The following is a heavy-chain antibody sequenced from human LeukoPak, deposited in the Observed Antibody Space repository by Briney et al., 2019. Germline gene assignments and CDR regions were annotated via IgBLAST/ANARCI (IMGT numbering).Heavy chain of an antibody. J-gene: IGHJ4*02. V-gene: IGHV1-2*02. CDR3: ATMGATNFAH. D-gene: IGHD1-26*01. CDR1: GYTFTDYY. Sequence: AAVKVSCKASGYTFTDYYMYWGRQAPEQGGWWLGWINPNSGGTSYAQKFQGRVTTTRDTSISTAYMEVSRLRSDDTAVYYCATMGATNFAHWGQGTLVTVSS. CDR2: INPNSGGT.